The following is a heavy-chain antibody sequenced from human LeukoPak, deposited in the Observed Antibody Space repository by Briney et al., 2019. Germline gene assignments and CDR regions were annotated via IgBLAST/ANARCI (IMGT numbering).Heavy chain of an antibody. CDR2: IFPGDSDT. D-gene: IGHD1-1*01. Sequence: GASLKISCKGSGYRFTSYLIGWGRRMPGKGLEGMGIIFPGDSDTRYSPSFQGQVTISADKSISTAYLQWSSLKASDAAMYYCARRKRGFDPWGQGTLVTVSS. CDR1: GYRFTSYL. CDR3: ARRKRGFDP. V-gene: IGHV5-51*01. J-gene: IGHJ5*02.